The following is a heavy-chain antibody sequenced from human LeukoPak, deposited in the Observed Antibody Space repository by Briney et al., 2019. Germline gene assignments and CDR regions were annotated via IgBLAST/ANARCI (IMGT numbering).Heavy chain of an antibody. V-gene: IGHV3-20*04. J-gene: IGHJ4*02. Sequence: GGSLRLSCAASGFTFDDYGMSWVRQAPGKRLEWVSGINWNGGSTGYADSAKGRFTISRDNAKNSLYLQMNSLRAEDTALYYCARDGGGWYWAFDYWGQGTLVTVSS. D-gene: IGHD2-15*01. CDR3: ARDGGGWYWAFDY. CDR2: INWNGGST. CDR1: GFTFDDYG.